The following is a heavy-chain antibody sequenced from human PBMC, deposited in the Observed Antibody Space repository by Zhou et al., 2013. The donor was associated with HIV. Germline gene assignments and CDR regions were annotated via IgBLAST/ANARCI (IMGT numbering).Heavy chain of an antibody. CDR1: GGSFNSYA. V-gene: IGHV1-69*05. CDR2: IIPIFGTA. J-gene: IGHJ5*02. CDR3: ATSRLYNWFDP. Sequence: QVQLVQSGAGVKRPGSALKFSCQVSGGSFNSYAINWVRQAPGQGLEWMGGIIPIFGTANYAQKFQGRVTITTDESTSTAYMELSSLRSEDTAVYYCATSRLYNWFDPWGQGTLVTVSS.